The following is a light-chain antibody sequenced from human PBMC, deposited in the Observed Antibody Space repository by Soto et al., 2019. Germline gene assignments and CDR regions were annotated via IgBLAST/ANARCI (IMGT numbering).Light chain of an antibody. CDR2: AAS. CDR3: QQSYSTPPT. Sequence: DIQMTQSPSSLSASVGDRVTITCRASQSISSYLNWYQQKPGKAPKLLIYAASSLQSWVPSRFSGSVSGTDFTLTICSLQPEDFATYYCQQSYSTPPTFGQGTKVDIK. CDR1: QSISSY. V-gene: IGKV1-39*01. J-gene: IGKJ1*01.